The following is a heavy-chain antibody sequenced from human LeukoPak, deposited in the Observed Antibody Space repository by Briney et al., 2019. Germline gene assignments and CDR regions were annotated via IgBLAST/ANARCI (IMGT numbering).Heavy chain of an antibody. CDR3: ARGGVAKLGPLDL. V-gene: IGHV1-46*01. Sequence: ASVKVSCKASGYSFTSYYMHWVGPAPGQGLEWMGIINPSDSSTSYAQKFQGRVTMTRDTSTSTVYMELSSLRSEDTAVYYCARGGVAKLGPLDLWGQGTLVTVSS. J-gene: IGHJ5*02. D-gene: IGHD7-27*01. CDR1: GYSFTSYY. CDR2: INPSDSST.